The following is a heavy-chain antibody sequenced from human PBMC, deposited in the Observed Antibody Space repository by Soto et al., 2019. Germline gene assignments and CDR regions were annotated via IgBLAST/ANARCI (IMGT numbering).Heavy chain of an antibody. Sequence: KPSETLSLTCTVSGGSIYTGGFYWSWIRQLPGKGLEWLGYIYYTGGTQYTPSLKSRLTISTDTSDNQFSLRLTSVTAADTAVYYCATSLVTSRTRVDYWGQGTLVTVSS. CDR2: IYYTGGT. V-gene: IGHV4-31*03. J-gene: IGHJ4*02. CDR1: GGSIYTGGFY. CDR3: ATSLVTSRTRVDY. D-gene: IGHD1-26*01.